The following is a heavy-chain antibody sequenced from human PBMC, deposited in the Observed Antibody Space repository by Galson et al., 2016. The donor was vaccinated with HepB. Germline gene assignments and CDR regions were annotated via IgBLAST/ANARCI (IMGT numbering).Heavy chain of an antibody. D-gene: IGHD3-22*01. V-gene: IGHV3-30-3*01. CDR1: GFTLNSYA. J-gene: IGHJ4*02. Sequence: SLRLSCAASGFTLNSYAMHWVRRAPGKGLEWVAVISYDGSSKYYADSVKGRFTTSRDNSKNTLYLQMNSLRAEDTAVYYCARVDEGYYYLIDYWGQGTLVTISS. CDR3: ARVDEGYYYLIDY. CDR2: ISYDGSSK.